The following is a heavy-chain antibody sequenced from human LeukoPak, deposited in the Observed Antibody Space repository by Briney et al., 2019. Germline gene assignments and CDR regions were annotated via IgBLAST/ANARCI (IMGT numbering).Heavy chain of an antibody. J-gene: IGHJ5*02. V-gene: IGHV4-34*01. CDR2: INHSGST. CDR3: AREGSSSWYGGDWFDP. D-gene: IGHD6-13*01. Sequence: PSETLSLTCAVYGGSFSGYYWSWIRQPPGKGLEWIGEINHSGSTNYNPSLKSRVTISVDTSKNQFSLKLSSVTAADTAVYYCAREGSSSWYGGDWFDPWGQGTLVTVSS. CDR1: GGSFSGYY.